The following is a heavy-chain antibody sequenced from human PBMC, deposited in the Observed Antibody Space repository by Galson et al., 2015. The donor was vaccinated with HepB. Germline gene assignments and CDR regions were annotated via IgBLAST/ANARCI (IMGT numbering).Heavy chain of an antibody. CDR1: GGSISSGGYY. Sequence: LTCTVSGGSISSGGYYWSWIRQHPGKGLEWIGYIYYSGSTYYNPSLKRRVTISVDTSKNQFSLKLSSVTAADTAVYYCTRVGRFVPAALGAFDIWGQGTMVTVSS. J-gene: IGHJ3*02. V-gene: IGHV4-31*03. CDR2: IYYSGST. D-gene: IGHD2-2*01. CDR3: TRVGRFVPAALGAFDI.